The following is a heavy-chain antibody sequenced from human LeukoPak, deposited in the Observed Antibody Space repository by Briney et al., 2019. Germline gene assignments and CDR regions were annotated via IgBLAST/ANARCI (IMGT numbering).Heavy chain of an antibody. CDR2: INWNGGST. Sequence: PGGSLRLSCAASGFTFDDYGMSWVRHAPGKGLEWVSGINWNGGSTGYADSVKGRFTISRDNAKNSLYLQMNSLRAEDTALYYCARARMDSSGYYSDFDYWGQGTLVTVSS. J-gene: IGHJ4*02. CDR3: ARARMDSSGYYSDFDY. D-gene: IGHD3-22*01. V-gene: IGHV3-20*04. CDR1: GFTFDDYG.